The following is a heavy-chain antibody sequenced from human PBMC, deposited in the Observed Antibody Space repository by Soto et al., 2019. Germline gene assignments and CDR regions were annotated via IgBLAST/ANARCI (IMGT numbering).Heavy chain of an antibody. J-gene: IGHJ4*02. CDR1: GYTFTSYY. CDR3: ARGEVELQVRASDVSFDY. V-gene: IGHV1-46*01. CDR2: INPSGGST. Sequence: QVQLVQSGAEVKKPGASVKVSCKASGYTFTSYYMHWVRQAPGQGLEWMGIINPSGGSTSYAQKFQGRVTRTRDTSTSTAYMEQSSLRSEDTAVYYCARGEVELQVRASDVSFDYWGQGTLVTVSS. D-gene: IGHD1-7*01.